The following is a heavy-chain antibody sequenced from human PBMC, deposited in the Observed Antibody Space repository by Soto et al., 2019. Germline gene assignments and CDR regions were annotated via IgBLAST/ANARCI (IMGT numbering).Heavy chain of an antibody. CDR3: ARETYGDYVGYFDH. D-gene: IGHD4-17*01. CDR2: IYHSGRT. V-gene: IGHV4-4*02. J-gene: IGHJ4*02. CDR1: AGSIISSNY. Sequence: SETLSLTCAVSAGSIISSNYWSWVRQPPGKGLEWIGEIYHSGRTNYNTSLKSRVIITVERSKNQFSLKVRSVTAAVTAVFFCARETYGDYVGYFDHWGQGTLVTVSS.